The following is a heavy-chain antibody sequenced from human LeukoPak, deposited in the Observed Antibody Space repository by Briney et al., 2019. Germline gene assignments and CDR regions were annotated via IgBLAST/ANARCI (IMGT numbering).Heavy chain of an antibody. CDR2: ISSSSGSQT. D-gene: IGHD5-12*01. Sequence: PGGSLRLSCAASGFTFSAYGMHWVRQAPGKGLEWVSYISSSSGSQTDYADSVKGRFTISRDNAKNSLYLQMNSLRAEDTAVYYCARDRRPSSYIGMDVWGQGTTVTVSS. CDR1: GFTFSAYG. J-gene: IGHJ6*02. CDR3: ARDRRPSSYIGMDV. V-gene: IGHV3-21*05.